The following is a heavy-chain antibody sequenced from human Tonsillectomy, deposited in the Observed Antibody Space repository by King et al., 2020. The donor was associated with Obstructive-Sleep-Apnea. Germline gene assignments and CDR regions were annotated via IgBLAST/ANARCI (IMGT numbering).Heavy chain of an antibody. D-gene: IGHD3-10*01. Sequence: VQLVESGGGLVKPGGSLRLSCAASGFTFSSYSMNWVRQAPGKGLEWVSSISSSSSYIYYADSVKGRFTISRDNAKNSLYLQMNSLRAEDTAVYYCARNRPMALGNYYYGMDVWGQGTTVTVSS. CDR1: GFTFSSYS. CDR3: ARNRPMALGNYYYGMDV. CDR2: ISSSSSYI. J-gene: IGHJ6*02. V-gene: IGHV3-21*01.